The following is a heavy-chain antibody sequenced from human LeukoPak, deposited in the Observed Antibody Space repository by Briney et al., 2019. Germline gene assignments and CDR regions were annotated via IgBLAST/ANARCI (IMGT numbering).Heavy chain of an antibody. CDR3: AGYPRSVGYFDY. J-gene: IGHJ4*02. Sequence: SETLSLTCAVSGGSISSSNWWSWVRQPPGKGLEWIGEIYHSGSTNYNPSLKSRVTISVDKSKNQFSLKLSSVTAADTAVYYCAGYPRSVGYFDYWGQRTLVTVSS. V-gene: IGHV4-4*02. D-gene: IGHD2-15*01. CDR1: GGSISSSNW. CDR2: IYHSGST.